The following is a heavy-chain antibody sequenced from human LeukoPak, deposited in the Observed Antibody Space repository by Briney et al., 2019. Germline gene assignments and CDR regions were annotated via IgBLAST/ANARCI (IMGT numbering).Heavy chain of an antibody. D-gene: IGHD6-13*01. V-gene: IGHV4-59*01. CDR1: DGSISGYY. Sequence: SETLSLTCNVSDGSISGYYWHWIRQSPGEGLEWLGYIYYSGRTKSNPSLKSRVTISVDTSNNRFSLNLSSVTAADTALYYCAREGKGSNWPDGAFDIWGQGTTVIVSS. CDR2: IYYSGRT. J-gene: IGHJ3*02. CDR3: AREGKGSNWPDGAFDI.